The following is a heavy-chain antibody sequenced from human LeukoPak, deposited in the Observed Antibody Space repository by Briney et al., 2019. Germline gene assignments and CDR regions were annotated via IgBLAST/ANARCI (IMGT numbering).Heavy chain of an antibody. V-gene: IGHV3-48*03. J-gene: IGHJ5*02. Sequence: GGSLRLSCAAPGFTFSNYEMNWVRQAPGKGLEWVSYISKSGRIIYYADSVKGRFIISRDDAKNSVYLQMSSLRAEDTAHYYCARELVEPAAMEFDPWGQGTLVTVSS. D-gene: IGHD2-2*01. CDR3: ARELVEPAAMEFDP. CDR2: ISKSGRII. CDR1: GFTFSNYE.